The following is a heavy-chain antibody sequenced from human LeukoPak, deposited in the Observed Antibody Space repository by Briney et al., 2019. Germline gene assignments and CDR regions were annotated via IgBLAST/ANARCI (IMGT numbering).Heavy chain of an antibody. V-gene: IGHV4-59*01. D-gene: IGHD3-10*01. J-gene: IGHJ5*02. CDR1: GGSITSYY. CDR2: IYYSGST. Sequence: SETLSLTCTVSGGSITSYYWSWIRQPPGKGLEWIGYIYYSGSTNYNPSLKSRVTISVDTSKNQFSLKLSSVTAADTAVYYCARGGVIYKIAGPWRQGALVTVSS. CDR3: ARGGVIYKIAGP.